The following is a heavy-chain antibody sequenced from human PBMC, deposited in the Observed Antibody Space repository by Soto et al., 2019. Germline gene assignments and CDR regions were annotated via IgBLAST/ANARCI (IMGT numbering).Heavy chain of an antibody. J-gene: IGHJ4*02. CDR2: IDPSDSYT. Sequence: VESLKISCKGSGYSFTSYWISCFRQMPGKGLEWMGRIDPSDSYTNYSPSFQGHVTISADKSISTAYLQWSSLKASDTAMYYCAVGGSGNDFDYWGQGTLVTVSS. V-gene: IGHV5-10-1*01. CDR1: GYSFTSYW. CDR3: AVGGSGNDFDY. D-gene: IGHD3-3*01.